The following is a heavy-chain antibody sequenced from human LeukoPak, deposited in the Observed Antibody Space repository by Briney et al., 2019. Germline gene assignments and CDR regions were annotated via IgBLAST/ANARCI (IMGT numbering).Heavy chain of an antibody. D-gene: IGHD3-3*01. J-gene: IGHJ4*02. Sequence: SETLSLTCAVYGGSFSGYYWSWIRQPPGKGLEWIGEINHSGSTNYNPSLKSRVTISVDTSKNQFSLKLSSVTAADTAVYYCARGRRYYDFWSGYHTKAAVFDYWGQGTLVTVSS. V-gene: IGHV4-34*01. CDR2: INHSGST. CDR3: ARGRRYYDFWSGYHTKAAVFDY. CDR1: GGSFSGYY.